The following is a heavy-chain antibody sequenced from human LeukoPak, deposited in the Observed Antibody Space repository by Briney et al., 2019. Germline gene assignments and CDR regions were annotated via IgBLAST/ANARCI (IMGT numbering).Heavy chain of an antibody. Sequence: GESLKISCTGSGYSFTSYWIGWVRQMPGKGLEWMGIIYPGDSDTRYSPSFQGQVTISADKSISTAYLQWSSLTASDTASDYRARLKTTVVSDFDYWGQGALVTGSA. CDR1: GYSFTSYW. CDR3: ARLKTTVVSDFDY. D-gene: IGHD4-17*01. J-gene: IGHJ4*02. V-gene: IGHV5-51*01. CDR2: IYPGDSDT.